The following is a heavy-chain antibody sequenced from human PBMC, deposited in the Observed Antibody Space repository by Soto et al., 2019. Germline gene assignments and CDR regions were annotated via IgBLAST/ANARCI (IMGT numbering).Heavy chain of an antibody. J-gene: IGHJ6*03. CDR3: AKDMRGGSYYNYYYYYMDV. CDR2: ISWNSGSI. Sequence: GGSLRLSCAASGFTFDDYAMHWVRQAPGKGLEWVSGISWNSGSIGYADSVKGRFTISRDNAKNSLYLQMNSLRAEDTALYYCAKDMRGGSYYNYYYYYMDVWGKGTTVTVSS. V-gene: IGHV3-9*01. D-gene: IGHD1-26*01. CDR1: GFTFDDYA.